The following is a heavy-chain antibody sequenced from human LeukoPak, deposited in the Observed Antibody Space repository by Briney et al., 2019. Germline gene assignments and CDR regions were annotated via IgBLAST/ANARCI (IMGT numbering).Heavy chain of an antibody. J-gene: IGHJ4*02. CDR1: GGSFSGYY. CDR3: ARDGGSGSYDY. D-gene: IGHD1-26*01. CDR2: INHSGST. Sequence: SETLSLTCAVYGGSFSGYYWSWIRQPPGKGLEWIGEINHSGSTNYNPSLKSRVTISVDTSKNQFSLKLSSVTAADTAVYYCARDGGSGSYDYWGQGTLVTVSS. V-gene: IGHV4-34*01.